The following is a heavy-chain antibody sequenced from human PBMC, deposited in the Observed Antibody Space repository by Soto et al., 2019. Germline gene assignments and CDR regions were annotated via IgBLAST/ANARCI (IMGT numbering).Heavy chain of an antibody. D-gene: IGHD1-26*01. CDR2: IYYSGST. CDR1: GGSISSSSYY. CDR3: ASEEWDYYFDY. V-gene: IGHV4-39*01. Sequence: QLQLQESGPGLVKPSETLSLTCTVSGGSISSSSYYWGWIRQPPGKGLEWIGSIYYSGSTYYNPSLKSRVTISVDTSKNQFSLKLSSVTAADTAVYYCASEEWDYYFDYWGQGTLVTVSS. J-gene: IGHJ4*02.